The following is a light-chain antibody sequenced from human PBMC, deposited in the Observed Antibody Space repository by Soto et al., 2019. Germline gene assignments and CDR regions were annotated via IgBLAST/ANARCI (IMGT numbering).Light chain of an antibody. CDR2: WAS. CDR3: QQYFTTPFT. V-gene: IGKV4-1*01. CDR1: QSVLNTSKNKNY. J-gene: IGKJ3*01. Sequence: DIVMTQSPDSLAVSLGERAALNCKSSQSVLNTSKNKNYLAWYQQKPGQPPKLLIYWASSRESGVPDRFSGSGSGTDFNLPIPGVQAGDVAVYYCQQYFTTPFTFGPGTKVEIK.